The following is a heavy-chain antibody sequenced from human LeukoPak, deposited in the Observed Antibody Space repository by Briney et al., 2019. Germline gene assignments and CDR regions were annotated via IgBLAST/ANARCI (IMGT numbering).Heavy chain of an antibody. V-gene: IGHV1-69*13. CDR2: IIPIFGTA. CDR1: GGTFSSYA. CDR3: ARAVKGTIFGVVILHAFDI. D-gene: IGHD3-3*01. Sequence: ASVKVSCKASGGTFSSYAISWVRQAPGQGLEGMGGIIPIFGTASYAQKFQGRVTITADESTSTAYMELSSLRSEDTAVYYCARAVKGTIFGVVILHAFDIWGQGTMVTVSS. J-gene: IGHJ3*02.